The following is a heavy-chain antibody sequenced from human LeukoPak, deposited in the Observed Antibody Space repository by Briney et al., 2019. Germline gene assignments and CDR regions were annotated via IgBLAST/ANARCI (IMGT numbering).Heavy chain of an antibody. Sequence: SEALSLTCAVYGGSFSGYYWSWIRQPPGKGLEWIGEINHSGSTNYNPSLKSRVTISVDTSKNQFSLKLSSETAADTAVYYCARGTQGIAARTFYYYMDVWGKGTTVTVPS. D-gene: IGHD6-6*01. J-gene: IGHJ6*03. CDR1: GGSFSGYY. CDR3: ARGTQGIAARTFYYYMDV. CDR2: INHSGST. V-gene: IGHV4-34*01.